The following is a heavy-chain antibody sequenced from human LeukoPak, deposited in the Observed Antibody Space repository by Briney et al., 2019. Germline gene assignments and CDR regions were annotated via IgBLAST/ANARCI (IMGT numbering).Heavy chain of an antibody. J-gene: IGHJ5*02. CDR2: IYSSGNT. CDR3: ARVCGGVLRFLEWLMVWFDP. D-gene: IGHD3-3*01. Sequence: KASETLSLTCAVSGASISSSNYYWGWVRQSPGKGLEWIGNIYSSGNTYYNASLKSRVTMYIDTSKNQFSLKLSSVTAADTAVYYCARVCGGVLRFLEWLMVWFDPWGQGTLVTVSS. V-gene: IGHV4-39*07. CDR1: GASISSSNYY.